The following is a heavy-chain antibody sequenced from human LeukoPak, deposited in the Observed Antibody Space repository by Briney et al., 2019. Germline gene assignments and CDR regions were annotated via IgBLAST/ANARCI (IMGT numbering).Heavy chain of an antibody. CDR1: GFTFSSYS. D-gene: IGHD3-10*01. V-gene: IGHV3-7*01. CDR3: GRHRSGSGTYFIDY. J-gene: IGHJ4*02. Sequence: GGSLRLSCVVSGFTFSSYSMIWARQAPGKGLQWVANMKKDGSETKYVESVKGRFTISRDNAKNSLYLQMNSLRAEDTAVYYCGRHRSGSGTYFIDYWGQGTLVSVSS. CDR2: MKKDGSET.